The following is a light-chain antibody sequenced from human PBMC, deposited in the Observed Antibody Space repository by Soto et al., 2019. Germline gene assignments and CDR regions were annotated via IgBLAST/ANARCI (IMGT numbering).Light chain of an antibody. CDR3: QQSNSFPLT. J-gene: IGKJ5*01. CDR1: QDIRRW. Sequence: DIQLTQSPSFLSASVGDRVTITCRASQDIRRWLAWYQQRPGKAPKLLVHDATTLQSGVPSRFSGSGSGTDFALTISSLQPDDFATYYCQQSNSFPLTFGQGTRLEIK. V-gene: IGKV1-12*01. CDR2: DAT.